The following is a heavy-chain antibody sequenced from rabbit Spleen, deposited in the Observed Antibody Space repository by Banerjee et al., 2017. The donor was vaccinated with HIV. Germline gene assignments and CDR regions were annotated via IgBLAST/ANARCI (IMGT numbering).Heavy chain of an antibody. J-gene: IGHJ6*01. CDR2: IEAGSSGFT. V-gene: IGHV1S40*01. D-gene: IGHD1-1*01. Sequence: QSLEESGGDLVKPGASLTLTCTASGFDFSSYGISWVRQAPGKGLEWIACIEAGSSGFTYFANWAKGRFTISKTSSTTVTLQMTSLTAADTATYFCARDTSSSFSSYGMDLWGQGTLVTVS. CDR1: GFDFSSYG. CDR3: ARDTSSSFSSYGMDL.